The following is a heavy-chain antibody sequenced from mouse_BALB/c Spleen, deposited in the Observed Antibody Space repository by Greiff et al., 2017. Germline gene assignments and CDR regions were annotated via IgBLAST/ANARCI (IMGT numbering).Heavy chain of an antibody. D-gene: IGHD4-1*01. CDR3: ARGNWDEYYFDY. Sequence: QVQLQQSGPELVKPGASVKISCKASGYAFSSSWMNWVKQRPGQGLEWIGRIYPGDGDTNYNGKFKGKATLTADKSSSTAYMQLSSLTSVDSAVYFCARGNWDEYYFDYWGRGTTLTVSS. V-gene: IGHV1-82*01. CDR1: GYAFSSSW. CDR2: IYPGDGDT. J-gene: IGHJ2*01.